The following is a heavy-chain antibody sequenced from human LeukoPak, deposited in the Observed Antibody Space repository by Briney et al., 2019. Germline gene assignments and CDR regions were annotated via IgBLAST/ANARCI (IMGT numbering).Heavy chain of an antibody. V-gene: IGHV4-31*03. D-gene: IGHD3-22*01. CDR2: IYYSGST. Sequence: PSETLSLTCTDSGGSISSGGYYWSWIRQHPGKGLEWIGYIYYSGSTYYNPSLKSRVTISVDTSKNQFSLKLSSVTAADTAVYYCARDPPYYDSSGRDDAFDIWGQGTMVTVSS. CDR3: ARDPPYYDSSGRDDAFDI. J-gene: IGHJ3*02. CDR1: GGSISSGGYY.